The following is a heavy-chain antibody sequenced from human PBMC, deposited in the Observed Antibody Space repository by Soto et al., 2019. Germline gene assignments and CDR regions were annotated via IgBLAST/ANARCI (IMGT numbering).Heavy chain of an antibody. CDR1: GGSISSYY. D-gene: IGHD2-15*01. Sequence: SETLSLTCTVSGGSISSYYWSWIRQPPGKGLEWIGYIYYSGSTNYNPSLKSRVTISVDRSKNQFCLKLSSLTTADTAVYCGARHSINRYCSGGSCYVSGSVNNWFDPWGQGTLVTVSS. CDR3: ARHSINRYCSGGSCYVSGSVNNWFDP. V-gene: IGHV4-59*01. J-gene: IGHJ5*02. CDR2: IYYSGST.